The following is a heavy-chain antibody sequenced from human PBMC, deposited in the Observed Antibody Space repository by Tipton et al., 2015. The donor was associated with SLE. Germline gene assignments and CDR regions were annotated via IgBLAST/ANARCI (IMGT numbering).Heavy chain of an antibody. CDR2: IYYSGST. V-gene: IGHV4-39*07. CDR1: AGSISSDIYY. CDR3: ASPGPYYDDSSAFDAFDI. Sequence: TLSLTCTVSAGSISSDIYYWGWIRQPPGKGLEWIGSIYYSGSTYYNPSLKSRVTISVDTTKNKFSLKLSSVTAADTAVYYCASPGPYYDDSSAFDAFDIWGQGTMVTVSS. D-gene: IGHD3-22*01. J-gene: IGHJ3*02.